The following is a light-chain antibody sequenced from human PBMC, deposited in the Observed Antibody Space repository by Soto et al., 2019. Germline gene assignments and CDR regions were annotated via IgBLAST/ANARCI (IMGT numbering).Light chain of an antibody. CDR2: EVS. Sequence: QSVLTQPASVSGSPGQSITISCTGTSSDVGSYNLVSWYQQHPGKAPKLMIYEVSKRPSGVSNRFSGSKSANTASLTISGLQADDEADYYCCSYAGSSSWVFGGGTKLTVL. CDR1: SSDVGSYNL. J-gene: IGLJ3*02. V-gene: IGLV2-23*02. CDR3: CSYAGSSSWV.